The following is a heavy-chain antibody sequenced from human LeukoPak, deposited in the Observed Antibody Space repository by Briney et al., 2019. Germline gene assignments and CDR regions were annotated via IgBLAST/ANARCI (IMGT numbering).Heavy chain of an antibody. D-gene: IGHD3-10*01. CDR3: ARGAYHYGSGSYYFDY. CDR1: GVTISSYY. J-gene: IGHJ4*02. Sequence: PSETLSLTCADSGVTISSYYWSWIRQPAGKGLEWIGRIYTSGSTNHNPSLKSRVTMSVDKSKNHLSLKLSSVTAADTAVYYCARGAYHYGSGSYYFDYWGQGSLVTVSS. V-gene: IGHV4-4*07. CDR2: IYTSGST.